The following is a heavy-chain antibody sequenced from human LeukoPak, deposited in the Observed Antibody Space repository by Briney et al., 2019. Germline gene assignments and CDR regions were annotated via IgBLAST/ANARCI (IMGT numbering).Heavy chain of an antibody. D-gene: IGHD3-10*01. J-gene: IGHJ4*02. CDR3: ARANYYGSRSLDY. CDR2: INHSGST. CDR1: GGSFSGYY. Sequence: PSETLSLTCAVYGGSFSGYYWSWIRQPPGKGLEWIGEINHSGSTKYNPSLRSRVTISVDTSKSQFSLKLSSVTAADSAVYYCARANYYGSRSLDYWGQGTLVTVSS. V-gene: IGHV4-34*01.